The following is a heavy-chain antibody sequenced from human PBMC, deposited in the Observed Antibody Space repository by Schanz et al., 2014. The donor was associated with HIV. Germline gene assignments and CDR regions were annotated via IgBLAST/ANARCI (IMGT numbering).Heavy chain of an antibody. D-gene: IGHD3-16*01. V-gene: IGHV3-30*03. CDR1: GFTFSTYG. Sequence: QVQLVESGGGVVQPGRSLRLSCAASGFTFSTYGMHWVRQAPGKGMEWVAFISYDGSNKYYADSVKGRFTISRDNSKNTLYLQMNSLRAEDTAVYYCARVANWDYYGMAVWGRGTTVTVSS. CDR2: ISYDGSNK. J-gene: IGHJ6*02. CDR3: ARVANWDYYGMAV.